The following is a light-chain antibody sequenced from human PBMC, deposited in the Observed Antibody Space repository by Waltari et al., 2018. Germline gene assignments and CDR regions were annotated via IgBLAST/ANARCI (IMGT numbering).Light chain of an antibody. Sequence: QSALTQPPSASGSPGQSVTISCTGTSSDVGGYNCVSWYQQHPGKAPKLMIYDVSKRPPGVPDRFSGSKSGNPAYLTVSGLQAEDEADYYCNSYAGSNSVLFGAGTKLTVL. CDR1: SSDVGGYNC. CDR2: DVS. V-gene: IGLV2-8*01. J-gene: IGLJ2*01. CDR3: NSYAGSNSVL.